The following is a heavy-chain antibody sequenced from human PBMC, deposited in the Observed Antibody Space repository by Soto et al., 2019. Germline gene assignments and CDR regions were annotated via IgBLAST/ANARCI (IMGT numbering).Heavy chain of an antibody. J-gene: IGHJ6*03. Sequence: AGGSLRLSCAASGFTFSSYGMHWVRQAPGKGLEWVAVIWYDGSNKYYADSVKGRFTISRDNSKNTLYLQMNSLRAEDTAVYYCAKTYRAGRYYYYMDVWGKGTTVIVSS. CDR3: AKTYRAGRYYYYMDV. D-gene: IGHD4-4*01. V-gene: IGHV3-33*06. CDR1: GFTFSSYG. CDR2: IWYDGSNK.